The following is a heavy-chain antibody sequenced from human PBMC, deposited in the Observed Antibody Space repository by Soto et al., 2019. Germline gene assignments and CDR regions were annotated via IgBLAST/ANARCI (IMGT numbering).Heavy chain of an antibody. J-gene: IGHJ5*02. CDR3: ARIPVDTSMIYWLDP. CDR1: GGSVSSGDYY. CDR2: IYYSGNT. Sequence: PSETLSLTCTVSGGSVSSGDYYWSWIRHPPGKRLEWIGYIYYSGNTNYNPSLKSRVIISVDTSKNLFSLKLTSVTAADTAVYYCARIPVDTSMIYWLDPWGQGTLVTVSS. V-gene: IGHV4-61*08. D-gene: IGHD5-18*01.